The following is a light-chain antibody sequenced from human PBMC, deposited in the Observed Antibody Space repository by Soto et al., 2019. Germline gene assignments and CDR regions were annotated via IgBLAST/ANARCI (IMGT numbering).Light chain of an antibody. CDR2: DAS. CDR3: QLYGNSFT. J-gene: IGKJ3*01. Sequence: EIVLTQSPATPSLSPLERSSLSFSASQSVRSYLAWYRQKPGQAPRLLIYDASNRATGIPARFSGSGSGTDFTLTISSLEPEDFAVYYCQLYGNSFTFGPGTKVDIK. V-gene: IGKV3-11*01. CDR1: QSVRSY.